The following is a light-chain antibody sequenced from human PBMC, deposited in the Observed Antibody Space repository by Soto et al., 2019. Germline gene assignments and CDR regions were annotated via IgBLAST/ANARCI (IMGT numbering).Light chain of an antibody. CDR1: GSDVGGYNY. J-gene: IGLJ2*01. CDR3: SAYTSASTPVV. V-gene: IGLV2-14*01. CDR2: DVS. Sequence: QSALTQPASVSGSPGQSITISCTGTGSDVGGYNYVSWYQQHPGKAPKVMIYDVSNRPSGVSNRFAGSKSGKTASLTISGIQAEEEADYYCSAYTSASTPVVFGGGTKLTVL.